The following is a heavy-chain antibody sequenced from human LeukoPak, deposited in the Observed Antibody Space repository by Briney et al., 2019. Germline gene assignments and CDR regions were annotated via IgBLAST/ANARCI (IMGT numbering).Heavy chain of an antibody. J-gene: IGHJ6*03. CDR3: ARDWVGYCSSTSCYTLGDYYYYYMDV. D-gene: IGHD2-2*02. V-gene: IGHV1-69*04. CDR2: IIPILCIA. CDR1: GGTFSSYT. Sequence: SVKVSCKASGGTFSSYTISWVRQAPGQGLEWMGRIIPILCIANYAQKFQGRVTITADKSTSTAYMELSSLRSEDTAVYYCARDWVGYCSSTSCYTLGDYYYYYMDVWGKGTTVTVSS.